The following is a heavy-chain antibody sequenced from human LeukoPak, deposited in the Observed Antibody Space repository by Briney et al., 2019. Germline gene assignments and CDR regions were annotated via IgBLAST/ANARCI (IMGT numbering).Heavy chain of an antibody. CDR2: IKQDGSEK. V-gene: IGHV3-7*01. Sequence: GGSLRLSCADSGFIFRSYWMSWVRQAPGKGLEWVANIKQDGSEKQYVDSVKGRFTISRDNAKNSLYLQMNSLRGEDTAVYYCAKGTEQFDYWGQGTLVTVSS. J-gene: IGHJ4*02. CDR3: AKGTEQFDY. D-gene: IGHD1-1*01. CDR1: GFIFRSYW.